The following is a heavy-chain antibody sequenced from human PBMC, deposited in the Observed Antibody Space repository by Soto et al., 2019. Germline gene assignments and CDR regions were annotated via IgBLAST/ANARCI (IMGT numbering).Heavy chain of an antibody. Sequence: SGPTLVNPTQTLTLTCTFSGFSLSTSGVGVGWIRQPPGKALEWLALIYWDDDKRYSPSLKSSLTITKDTSKNQVVITMTNMDPVDTATYSCAHRGQVIGGLQDYYYYYYGMDVWGQGTTVTVSS. CDR2: IYWDDDK. CDR1: GFSLSTSGVG. CDR3: AHRGQVIGGLQDYYYYYYGMDV. D-gene: IGHD2-21*01. J-gene: IGHJ6*02. V-gene: IGHV2-5*02.